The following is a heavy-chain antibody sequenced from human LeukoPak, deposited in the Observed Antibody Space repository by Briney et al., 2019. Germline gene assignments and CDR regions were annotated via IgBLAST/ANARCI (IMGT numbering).Heavy chain of an antibody. CDR3: ARDSYTKTPGY. Sequence: KSSETLSLTCTVSGGSISSYYWNWIRQPPGKGLEWIGYIYYTGSTTYNPALKSRVTISLDTSKNQFSLKLTSVTAADTAVYYCARDSYTKTPGYWGQGTLVTVSS. J-gene: IGHJ4*02. CDR2: IYYTGST. V-gene: IGHV4-59*01. CDR1: GGSISSYY. D-gene: IGHD3-9*01.